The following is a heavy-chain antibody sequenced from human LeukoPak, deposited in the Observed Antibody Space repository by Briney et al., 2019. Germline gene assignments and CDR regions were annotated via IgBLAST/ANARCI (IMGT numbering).Heavy chain of an antibody. J-gene: IGHJ5*02. D-gene: IGHD2-2*01. CDR1: GFTFSSYG. CDR3: AKDVRYQLLSPNWFDP. Sequence: PGGSLRLSCAASGFTFSSYGMHWVRQAPGKGLEWVAVISYDGSNKYYADSVKGRFTISRDNSKDTLYLQMNSLRAEDTAVYYCAKDVRYQLLSPNWFDPWGQGTLVTVSS. V-gene: IGHV3-30*18. CDR2: ISYDGSNK.